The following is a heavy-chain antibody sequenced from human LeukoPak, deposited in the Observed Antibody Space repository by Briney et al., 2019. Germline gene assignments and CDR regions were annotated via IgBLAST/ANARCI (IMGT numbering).Heavy chain of an antibody. V-gene: IGHV4-59*08. CDR3: ARHERGVWAAFDI. CDR2: IYYSGTT. D-gene: IGHD6-13*01. CDR1: GGSISSYY. J-gene: IGHJ3*02. Sequence: PSETLSLTCTVSGGSISSYYWSWIRQPPGKGLEWIGYIYYSGTTNYNPSLKSRLTISVDTSKNQFSLELSSVTAADTAVYYCARHERGVWAAFDIWGQGTMVTVSS.